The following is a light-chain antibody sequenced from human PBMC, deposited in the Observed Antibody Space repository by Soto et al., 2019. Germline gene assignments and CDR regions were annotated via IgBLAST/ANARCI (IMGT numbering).Light chain of an antibody. CDR3: QTWGTGIVV. Sequence: QLVLTQSPSASASLGASVKLTCTLSSGHSNYAIAWHQQQPEKGPRYLMKLNSDGSHSKGDGIPDRFSGSSSGAERYLTISSLLSEDEADYYCQTWGTGIVVFGGGTKLTVL. J-gene: IGLJ2*01. CDR1: SGHSNYA. CDR2: LNSDGSH. V-gene: IGLV4-69*01.